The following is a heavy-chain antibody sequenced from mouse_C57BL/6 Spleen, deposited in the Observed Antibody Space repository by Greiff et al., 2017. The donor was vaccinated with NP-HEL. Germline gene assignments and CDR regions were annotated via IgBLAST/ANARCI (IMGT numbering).Heavy chain of an antibody. Sequence: VQLQQPGAELVMPGASVKLSCKASGYTFTSYWMHWVKQRPGQGLEWIGEIDPSDSYTNYNQKFKGKSTLTVDKSSSTAYMQLSSLTSEDSAVYCCARGGAFDYWGQGATLTGAS. CDR3: ARGGAFDY. D-gene: IGHD3-1*01. CDR1: GYTFTSYW. J-gene: IGHJ2*01. V-gene: IGHV1-69*01. CDR2: IDPSDSYT.